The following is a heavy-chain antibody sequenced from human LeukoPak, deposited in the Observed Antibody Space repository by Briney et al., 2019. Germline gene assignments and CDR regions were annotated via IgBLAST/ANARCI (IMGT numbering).Heavy chain of an antibody. CDR1: GGSISSGDYY. Sequence: SETLSLTXTVSGGSISSGDYYWSCIRQPPGKGLEWIGYIYYSGSTYYNPSLKSRVTISVDTSKTQFSLKLSSVTAADTAMYYCASAPRSGTYLFEYWGQGTLVTVSS. V-gene: IGHV4-30-4*08. J-gene: IGHJ4*02. D-gene: IGHD3-10*01. CDR2: IYYSGST. CDR3: ASAPRSGTYLFEY.